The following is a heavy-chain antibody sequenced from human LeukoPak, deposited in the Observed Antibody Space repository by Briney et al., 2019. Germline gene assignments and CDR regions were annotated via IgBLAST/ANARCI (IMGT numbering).Heavy chain of an antibody. Sequence: SETLSLTCTVSGGSISSGGYYWSWIRQHPGKGLEWIGYIYYSGSTYYNPSLKSRVTISVDTSKNQFSLKLSSVTAADTAVYYCARGGWYYDSSGLNWFDPWGQGTLVTVSS. CDR2: IYYSGST. D-gene: IGHD3-22*01. V-gene: IGHV4-31*03. CDR3: ARGGWYYDSSGLNWFDP. CDR1: GGSISSGGYY. J-gene: IGHJ5*02.